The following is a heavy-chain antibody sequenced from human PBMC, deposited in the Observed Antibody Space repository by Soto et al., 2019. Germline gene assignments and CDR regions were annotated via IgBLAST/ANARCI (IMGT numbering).Heavy chain of an antibody. D-gene: IGHD3-10*01. CDR2: INHSGST. CDR1: GGSFSGYY. J-gene: IGHJ4*02. Sequence: SETLSLTCAVYGGSFSGYYWSWIRQPPGKGLEWIGEINHSGSTNYNPSLKSRVTISVDTSKNQFSLKLSSVTAADTAVYYCARGTAYYGSGSSYFDYWGQGTLVTVS. CDR3: ARGTAYYGSGSSYFDY. V-gene: IGHV4-34*01.